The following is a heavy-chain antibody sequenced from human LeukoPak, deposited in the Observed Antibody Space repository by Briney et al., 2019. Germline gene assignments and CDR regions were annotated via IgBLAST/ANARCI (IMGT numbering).Heavy chain of an antibody. CDR1: GFTVSFNY. J-gene: IGHJ4*02. V-gene: IGHV3-53*01. D-gene: IGHD3-22*01. CDR2: IYSGGST. Sequence: GGSLRLSCAASGFTVSFNYMSWVRQAPGKGLEWISVIYSGGSTYYADSVKGRFTISRDDSKNTLYLQMNSLRAEDTAVYYCAKDPITMIVVAGTNFLDYWGQGTLVTVSS. CDR3: AKDPITMIVVAGTNFLDY.